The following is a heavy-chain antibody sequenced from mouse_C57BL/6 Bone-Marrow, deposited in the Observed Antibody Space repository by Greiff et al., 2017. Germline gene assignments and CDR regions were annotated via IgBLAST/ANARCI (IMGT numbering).Heavy chain of an antibody. CDR3: ARVAVVAPFDY. D-gene: IGHD1-1*01. CDR2: INYDGSST. J-gene: IGHJ2*01. Sequence: EVMLVESEGGLVQPGSSMKLSCTASGFTFSDYYMAWVRQVPEKGLEWVANINYDGSSTYYLDSLKSRFIISRDNAKNILYLQMSSLKSEDTATYYCARVAVVAPFDYWGQGTTLTVSS. V-gene: IGHV5-16*01. CDR1: GFTFSDYY.